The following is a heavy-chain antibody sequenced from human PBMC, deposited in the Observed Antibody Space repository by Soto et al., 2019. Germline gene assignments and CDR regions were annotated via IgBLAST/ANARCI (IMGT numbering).Heavy chain of an antibody. CDR1: GFTFSDYS. J-gene: IGHJ4*02. CDR3: GNGAPRVPTGYFAH. CDR2: LSSSGGST. D-gene: IGHD2-8*02. V-gene: IGHV3-23*01. Sequence: EVQLLESGGGSLQTGGTLSLSCAASGFTFSDYSMVWVRQSPGKGLEWVSALSSSGGSTYYADSVKGRFTISRDNSKNSLYLQMNSLSADDPAVYFCGNGAPRVPTGYFAHWRQGTRVTVSS.